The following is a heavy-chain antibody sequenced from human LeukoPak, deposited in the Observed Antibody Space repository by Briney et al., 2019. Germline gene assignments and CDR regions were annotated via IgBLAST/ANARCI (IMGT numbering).Heavy chain of an antibody. J-gene: IGHJ4*02. CDR2: ISYSGIT. CDR1: GGSINSFY. CDR3: ARGNAN. Sequence: SETLSLTCTVSGGSINSFYWSWIRQPPGKGLEWIGYISYSGITNYNPSLKSRVTMSLDTSKNQFFLKLSSVTAADTALYYCARGNANWGQGTLVTVSS. V-gene: IGHV4-59*01.